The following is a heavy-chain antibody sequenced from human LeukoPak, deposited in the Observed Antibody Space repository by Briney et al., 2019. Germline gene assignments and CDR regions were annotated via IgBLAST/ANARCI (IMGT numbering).Heavy chain of an antibody. CDR3: AKDCRRYYYDSSGCFDY. CDR2: ISGSGGST. D-gene: IGHD3-22*01. CDR1: GFTFSSYA. J-gene: IGHJ4*02. Sequence: GGSLRLSCAAPGFTFSSYAMSWVRQAPGKGLEWVSAISGSGGSTYYADSVKGRFTISRDNSKNTLYLQMNSLRAEDTAVYYCAKDCRRYYYDSSGCFDYWGQGTLVTGSS. V-gene: IGHV3-23*01.